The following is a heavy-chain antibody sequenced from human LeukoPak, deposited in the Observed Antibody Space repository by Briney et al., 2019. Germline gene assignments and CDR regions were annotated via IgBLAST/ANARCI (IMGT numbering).Heavy chain of an antibody. Sequence: PGGSLRLSCAASGLSVSSNYMSWVRQAPGKGLEWVSLIYSGGSTYYADSVKGRFTISRDNSKNTLYLQMNSLRGEDTAVCYCARDARYCSSTGCYSDYWGQGTLVTVSS. V-gene: IGHV3-66*02. D-gene: IGHD2-2*01. CDR1: GLSVSSNY. J-gene: IGHJ4*02. CDR2: IYSGGST. CDR3: ARDARYCSSTGCYSDY.